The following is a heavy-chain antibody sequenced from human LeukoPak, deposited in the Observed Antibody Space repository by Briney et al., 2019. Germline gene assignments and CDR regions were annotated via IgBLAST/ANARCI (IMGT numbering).Heavy chain of an antibody. D-gene: IGHD3-3*01. J-gene: IGHJ4*02. CDR1: GFTFSSYA. Sequence: GGSLRLSCAASGFTFSSYAMSWVRQAPGKGLEWVSAISGSGGSTYYADSVKGRFTISRDNSKNSLYLQMNSLRAEDTAVYYCAKLYGAGYDFWSGYSYYFDYWGQGTLVTVSS. V-gene: IGHV3-23*01. CDR3: AKLYGAGYDFWSGYSYYFDY. CDR2: ISGSGGST.